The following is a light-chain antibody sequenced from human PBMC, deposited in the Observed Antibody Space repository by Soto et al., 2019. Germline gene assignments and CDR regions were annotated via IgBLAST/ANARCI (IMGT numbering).Light chain of an antibody. Sequence: SYELTQPPSVSVSPGQTASITCSGDKLGDKYACWYQQKPDQSPVLVIYQDRKRPSGIPERFSGSNSGNTATLTISGTQARDEADYYCQAWDSSTVVFGGGTNLTVL. CDR2: QDR. V-gene: IGLV3-1*01. J-gene: IGLJ2*01. CDR3: QAWDSSTVV. CDR1: KLGDKY.